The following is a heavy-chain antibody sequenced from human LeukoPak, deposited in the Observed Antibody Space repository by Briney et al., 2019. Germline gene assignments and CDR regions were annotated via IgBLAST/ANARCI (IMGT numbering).Heavy chain of an antibody. D-gene: IGHD1-20*01. J-gene: IGHJ4*02. Sequence: PGRSLRPSCAASGFTFSSYAMHWVRQAPGKGLEWVAVISYDGSNKYYADSVKGRSTISRDNSKNTLYLQMNSLRAEDTAVYYCARSRSTNWNDGGRTNYWGQGTLVTVSS. CDR2: ISYDGSNK. CDR3: ARSRSTNWNDGGRTNY. CDR1: GFTFSSYA. V-gene: IGHV3-30-3*01.